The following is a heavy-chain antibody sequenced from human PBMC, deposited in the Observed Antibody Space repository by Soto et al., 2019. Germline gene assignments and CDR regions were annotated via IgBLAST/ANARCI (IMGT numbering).Heavy chain of an antibody. J-gene: IGHJ4*02. D-gene: IGHD6-19*01. Sequence: GGSLRLSCAASGFTFSSYGMHWVRQAPGKGLEWVASLCDDGSNKYYADSAKGRFTISRDNSKNTLYLQMNSLRAEDTAIYYCAKAPYSGGWSYYFDYWGPGTLVTVSS. V-gene: IGHV3-33*06. CDR1: GFTFSSYG. CDR2: LCDDGSNK. CDR3: AKAPYSGGWSYYFDY.